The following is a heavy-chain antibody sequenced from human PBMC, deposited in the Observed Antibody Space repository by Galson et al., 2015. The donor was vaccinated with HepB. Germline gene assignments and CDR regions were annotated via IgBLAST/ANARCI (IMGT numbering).Heavy chain of an antibody. D-gene: IGHD3-3*01. CDR3: ARSPLRFLDWLPYYDYYYMDV. CDR1: GYTFTAYV. V-gene: IGHV7-4-1*02. J-gene: IGHJ6*03. CDR2: MNTNTGKP. Sequence: SCKASGYTFTAYVVNWVRQAPGQGLEWMGWMNTNTGKPTYAPGSAGRFVFSLDTSVTTAYLQISSLETDDTAVYYCARSPLRFLDWLPYYDYYYMDVWGEGATVTVSS.